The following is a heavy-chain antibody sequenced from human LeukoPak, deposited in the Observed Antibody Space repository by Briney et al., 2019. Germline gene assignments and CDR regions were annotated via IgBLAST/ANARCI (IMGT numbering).Heavy chain of an antibody. Sequence: GGSLRLSCAASGFTVSSNYMSLVRQAPGKGLEWVSVIYSGGSTYYADSVKGRFSNSRDNSKNTLYLQKNGLRAQDTAGYYCASPQGGWSAYYCDYWGQGTLVTLSS. CDR1: GFTVSSNY. CDR3: ASPQGGWSAYYCDY. CDR2: IYSGGST. D-gene: IGHD6-19*01. V-gene: IGHV3-66*01. J-gene: IGHJ4*02.